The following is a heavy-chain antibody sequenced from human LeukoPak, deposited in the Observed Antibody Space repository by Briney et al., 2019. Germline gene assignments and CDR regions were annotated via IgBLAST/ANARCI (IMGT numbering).Heavy chain of an antibody. CDR1: GCTFTSYG. CDR2: ISPNSGNT. Sequence: ASVKVSCKASGCTFTSYGISWVRQAPGQGLEWMGWISPNSGNTKSAQKFQGRVTMTTDISTSTAYMELRSLRSDDTAVYYCARQGVTAAENNYFYYYMDFWGKGTTVTVSS. V-gene: IGHV1-18*01. CDR3: ARQGVTAAENNYFYYYMDF. J-gene: IGHJ6*03. D-gene: IGHD6-13*01.